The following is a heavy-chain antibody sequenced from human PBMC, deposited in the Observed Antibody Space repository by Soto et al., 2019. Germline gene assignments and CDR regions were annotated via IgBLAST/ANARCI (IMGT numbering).Heavy chain of an antibody. CDR1: GYTFTSYV. D-gene: IGHD1-26*01. V-gene: IGHV1-18*01. CDR2: ISTYNGHT. J-gene: IGHJ4*02. Sequence: QVQLVQSGVEVKKPGASVKVSCKASGYTFTSYVITWLRQAPGQGLEWMGWISTYNGHTDYTQKLQGRVTMTTYTSTSTAYMEMRSLRSSDTAVYYCARDIRSYYYFDYWGQGTLVTVSS. CDR3: ARDIRSYYYFDY.